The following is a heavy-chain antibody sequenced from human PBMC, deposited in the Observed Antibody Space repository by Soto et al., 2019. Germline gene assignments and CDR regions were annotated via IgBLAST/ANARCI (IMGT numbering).Heavy chain of an antibody. Sequence: ASVKVSCKASGYTFTSYYMHWVRQAPGQGLEWMGIINPSGGSTSYAQKFQGRVTMTRDTSTSTVCMELSSLRSEDTAVYYCAREVATTPQPGPAFDIWGQGTMVTVSS. CDR1: GYTFTSYY. CDR2: INPSGGST. V-gene: IGHV1-46*03. J-gene: IGHJ3*02. CDR3: AREVATTPQPGPAFDI. D-gene: IGHD5-12*01.